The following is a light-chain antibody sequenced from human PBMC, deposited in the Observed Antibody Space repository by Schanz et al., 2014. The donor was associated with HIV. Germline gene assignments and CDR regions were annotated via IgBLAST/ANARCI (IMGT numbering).Light chain of an antibody. V-gene: IGKV3-20*01. CDR1: QSVSSSH. CDR2: DAS. J-gene: IGKJ4*01. CDR3: QSYNNAPLT. Sequence: EIVLTQSPGTLSLSPGERATLSCRASQSVSSSHLAWYQQKPGQAPRLLIYDASSRATGIPDRFSGSGSGTDFTLTITSLQPEDVATYFCQSYNNAPLTFGGGTKVEIK.